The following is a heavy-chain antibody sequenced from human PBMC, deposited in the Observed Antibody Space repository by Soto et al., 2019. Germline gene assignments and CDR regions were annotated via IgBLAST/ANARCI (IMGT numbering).Heavy chain of an antibody. J-gene: IGHJ6*01. CDR3: AGGGYYDNSWGKLSHYGLDV. CDR2: ISPYNDYT. Sequence: QVQLVQSAAEVKKPGASVKVSCKTSGYTFIRYGIAWVRQAPGQGLEWVGWISPYNDYTIYAQKLQGRVTMTADTSTRTVYMELRGLKSDDTAVYHCAGGGYYDNSWGKLSHYGLDVW. V-gene: IGHV1-18*01. CDR1: GYTFIRYG. D-gene: IGHD3-16*01.